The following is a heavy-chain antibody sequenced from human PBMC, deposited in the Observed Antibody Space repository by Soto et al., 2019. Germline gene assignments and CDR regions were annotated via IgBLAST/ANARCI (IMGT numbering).Heavy chain of an antibody. Sequence: QVHLVESGGGVVQPGKSLRLSCAASGFTFAGYGMHWVRQAPGKGREWVAVIWNDGNKKYYADSVKGRFTISRDNSQNTLYLQMDSLRVEDTAVYSCARVNGDGWGIFDSWGPGTLVTVSS. CDR2: IWNDGNKK. D-gene: IGHD6-19*01. CDR1: GFTFAGYG. CDR3: ARVNGDGWGIFDS. J-gene: IGHJ4*02. V-gene: IGHV3-33*01.